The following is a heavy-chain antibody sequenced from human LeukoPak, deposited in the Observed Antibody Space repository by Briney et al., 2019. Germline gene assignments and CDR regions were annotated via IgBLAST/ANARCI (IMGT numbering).Heavy chain of an antibody. D-gene: IGHD2-2*02. V-gene: IGHV4-59*01. CDR2: IYYSGST. J-gene: IGHJ5*02. CDR3: ARDQGRRYCSSTSCHTNWFDP. Sequence: PSETLSLTCTVSGGSISSYYWSWIRQPPGKGLEWIGYIYYSGSTNYNPSLKSRVAISVDTSKNQFSLKLSSVTAADTAVYYCARDQGRRYCSSTSCHTNWFDPWGQGTLVTVSS. CDR1: GGSISSYY.